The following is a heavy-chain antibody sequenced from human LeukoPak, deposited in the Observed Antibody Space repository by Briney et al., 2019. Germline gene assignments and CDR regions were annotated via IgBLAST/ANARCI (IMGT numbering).Heavy chain of an antibody. D-gene: IGHD2-2*03. CDR1: GYTFTGYY. Sequence: ASVKVSCKASGYTFTGYYMHWVRQAPGQGLEWMGWINPNSGGTNYAQKFQGRVTMTRDTSISTAYMELSRLRSDDTAVYYCARAGVGYCSSTSCFKRYNWFDPWGQGNLVTVSS. J-gene: IGHJ5*02. V-gene: IGHV1-2*02. CDR3: ARAGVGYCSSTSCFKRYNWFDP. CDR2: INPNSGGT.